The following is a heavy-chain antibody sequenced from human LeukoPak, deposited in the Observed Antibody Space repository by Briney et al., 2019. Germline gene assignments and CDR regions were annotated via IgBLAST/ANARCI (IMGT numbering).Heavy chain of an antibody. CDR3: AKDGSWSCTD. CDR1: GFTFSRYA. V-gene: IGHV3-30*02. CDR2: IAHHGSNT. Sequence: GGSLRLSCAASGFTFSRYAMHWVRQGPGKGPGWVAYIAHHGSNTYYADSVKGRFTISRDNSKRTLYLQMNSLRGDDTAVYYCAKDGSWSCTDWGQGTLVTVSS. D-gene: IGHD2-8*02. J-gene: IGHJ4*02.